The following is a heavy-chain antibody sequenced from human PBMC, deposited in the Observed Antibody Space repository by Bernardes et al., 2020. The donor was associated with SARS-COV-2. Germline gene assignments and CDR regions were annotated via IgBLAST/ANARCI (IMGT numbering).Heavy chain of an antibody. CDR2: ISAYNGNT. V-gene: IGHV1-18*01. J-gene: IGHJ6*02. Sequence: ASVKVSCKASGYTFTSYGISWVRQAPGQGLEWMGWISAYNGNTNYAQKVQGRVTMTTDTSTSTAYMELRSLRSDDTAVYYCAREGSWTGYYYGMDVWGQGTTVTVSS. CDR3: AREGSWTGYYYGMDV. D-gene: IGHD3-9*01. CDR1: GYTFTSYG.